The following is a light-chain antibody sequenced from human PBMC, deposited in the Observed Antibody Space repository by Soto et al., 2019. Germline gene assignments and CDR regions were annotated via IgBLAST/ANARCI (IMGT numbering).Light chain of an antibody. J-gene: IGKJ1*01. CDR2: DAS. Sequence: DIQMTQSPSTLSASVGDRVTITCRASQFVSSWLAWYQQKPGTAPKLLIFDASRLESGVPSRFSGSGSGTEFTLTISSLQPDDFATYYCQQYNSYSRTFGQGTKVDIK. CDR3: QQYNSYSRT. V-gene: IGKV1-5*01. CDR1: QFVSSW.